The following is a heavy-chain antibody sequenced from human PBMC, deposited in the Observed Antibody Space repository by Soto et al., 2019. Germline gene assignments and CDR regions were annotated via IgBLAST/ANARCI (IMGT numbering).Heavy chain of an antibody. CDR1: GFTFSSYS. V-gene: IGHV3-48*02. D-gene: IGHD3-16*02. J-gene: IGHJ6*02. Sequence: GGSLRLSCAAPGFTFSSYSMNWVRQAPGKGLEWVSYISSSSSTIYYADSVKGRFTISRDNAKNSLYLQMNSLRDEDTAVYYCARPPYDYVWGSYRYGMDVWGQGTTVTVSS. CDR2: ISSSSSTI. CDR3: ARPPYDYVWGSYRYGMDV.